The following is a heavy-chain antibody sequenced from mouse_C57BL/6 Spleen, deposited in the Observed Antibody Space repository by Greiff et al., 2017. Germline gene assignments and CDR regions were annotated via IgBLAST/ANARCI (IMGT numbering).Heavy chain of an antibody. CDR1: GFTFSSYA. CDR2: ISDGGSYT. D-gene: IGHD6-1*01. CDR3: ARDMAGRMGY. V-gene: IGHV5-4*01. J-gene: IGHJ4*01. Sequence: EVMLVESGGGLVKPGGSLKLSCAASGFTFSSYAMSWVRQTPEKRLEWVATISDGGSYTYYPDTVKGRFTISRDTAKNNLYLQMSHLKSEDTAMYYCARDMAGRMGYWGQGTSGTVSS.